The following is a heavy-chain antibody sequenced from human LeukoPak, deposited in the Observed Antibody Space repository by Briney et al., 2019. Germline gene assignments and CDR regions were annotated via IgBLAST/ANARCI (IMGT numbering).Heavy chain of an antibody. D-gene: IGHD2-2*01. CDR1: GFTFSSYG. CDR3: ATDSPKYCSSTSCAMLSFSEYFDY. Sequence: GGSLRLSCAASGFTFSSYGMHWVRQAPGKGLEWVPFIRYDGSNKYYADSVKGRFTISRDNSKNTLYLQMNSLRAEDTAVYYCATDSPKYCSSTSCAMLSFSEYFDYWGQGTLVTVSS. CDR2: IRYDGSNK. V-gene: IGHV3-30*02. J-gene: IGHJ4*02.